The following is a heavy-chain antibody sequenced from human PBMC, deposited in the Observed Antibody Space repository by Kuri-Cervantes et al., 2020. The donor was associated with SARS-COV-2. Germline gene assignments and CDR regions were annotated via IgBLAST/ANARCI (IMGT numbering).Heavy chain of an antibody. J-gene: IGHJ3*02. CDR1: GYTFTGYY. V-gene: IGHV1-2*02. CDR3: ATPSYYDSSGSHDAFDI. CDR2: INPNSGGT. D-gene: IGHD3-22*01. Sequence: GGSLRLSCRASGYTFTGYYMHWVRQAPGQGLEWMGWINPNSGGTNYAQKFQGRVTMTRDTSISTAYMELSRLRSDDTAVYYCATPSYYDSSGSHDAFDIWGQGTMVTVSS.